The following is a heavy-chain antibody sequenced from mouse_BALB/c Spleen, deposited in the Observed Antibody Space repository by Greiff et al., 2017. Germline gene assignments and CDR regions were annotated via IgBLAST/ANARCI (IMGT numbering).Heavy chain of an antibody. CDR1: GFTFSSYT. CDR3: TRERDVLSSDGYAMDY. CDR2: ISSGGSYT. J-gene: IGHJ4*01. Sequence: EVKLMESGGGLVKPGGSLKLSCAASGFTFSSYTMSWVRQTPEKRLEWVATISSGGSYTYYPDSVKGRITISRDNAKSTLYLQMSSLKSEVTAMFSCTRERDVLSSDGYAMDYWGQGTSVTVSS. V-gene: IGHV5-6-4*01. D-gene: IGHD1-1*02.